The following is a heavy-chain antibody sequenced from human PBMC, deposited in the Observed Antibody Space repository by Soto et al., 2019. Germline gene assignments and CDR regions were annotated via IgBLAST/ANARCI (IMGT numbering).Heavy chain of an antibody. Sequence: ESLQISCKGSGYSFTSYCISWVRQMPGKGLEWMGRIDPSDSYTNYSPSFQGHVTISADKSISTAYLQWSSLKASDTAMYYCARTTAGRFLVWLPPSYAIDFRGQGTTSTLS. CDR3: ARTTAGRFLVWLPPSYAIDF. J-gene: IGHJ6*02. V-gene: IGHV5-10-1*01. CDR2: IDPSDSYT. D-gene: IGHD3-3*01. CDR1: GYSFTSYC.